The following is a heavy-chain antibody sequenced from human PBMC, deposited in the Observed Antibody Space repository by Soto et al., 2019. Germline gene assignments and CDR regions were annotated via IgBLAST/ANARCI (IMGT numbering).Heavy chain of an antibody. CDR2: ISAYNGDT. CDR1: GYTFPNYG. V-gene: IGHV1-18*01. J-gene: IGHJ5*02. D-gene: IGHD2-2*01. CDR3: ARDMDPHCSSSSCFGNWFDP. Sequence: GASVKVSCKASGYTFPNYGVSWVRQAPGQGLEWMGWISAYNGDTNYAQKVQGRVTMTTDTSTTTAYMELRSLRSDDTAVYYCARDMDPHCSSSSCFGNWFDPWGQGTLVTVFS.